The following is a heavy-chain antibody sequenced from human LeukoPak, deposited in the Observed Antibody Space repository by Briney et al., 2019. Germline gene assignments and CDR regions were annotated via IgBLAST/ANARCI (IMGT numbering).Heavy chain of an antibody. CDR1: GFTFSDHY. Sequence: PGGSLRLSCAASGFTFSDHYMDWVRQAPGKGLEWVSAISGSGGSTYYADSVKGRFTISRDNSKNTLYLQMNSLRAEDTAVYYCAKDVDSTWYYYYYYMDVWGKGTTVTVSS. D-gene: IGHD2/OR15-2a*01. V-gene: IGHV3-23*01. J-gene: IGHJ6*03. CDR2: ISGSGGST. CDR3: AKDVDSTWYYYYYYMDV.